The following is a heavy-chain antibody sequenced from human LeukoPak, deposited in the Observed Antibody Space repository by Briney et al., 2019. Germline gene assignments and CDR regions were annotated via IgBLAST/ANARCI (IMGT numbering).Heavy chain of an antibody. CDR1: GFTVSSNY. Sequence: GGSLRLSCAASGFTVSSNYMSWVRQAPEKGLEWVSVIYSGGRTNYADSVKGRFTISRDNSKNTLYLQMNSLRAEDTAVYYCARGATSLPFDYWGQGTLVTVSS. D-gene: IGHD3-16*02. CDR3: ARGATSLPFDY. V-gene: IGHV3-53*01. CDR2: IYSGGRT. J-gene: IGHJ4*02.